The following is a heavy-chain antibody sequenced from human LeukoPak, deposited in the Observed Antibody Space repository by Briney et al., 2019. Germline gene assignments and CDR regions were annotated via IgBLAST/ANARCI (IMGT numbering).Heavy chain of an antibody. CDR2: IYRSGST. Sequence: SETLSLTCAVSGGSISSGGYSWSWIRQPPGKGLEWIGYIYRSGSTYYNPSLRSRVTISVDRSKNQFSLKLSSVTAADTAVYYCARGGIAAAGTPNWFDPWGQGTLVTVSS. CDR1: GGSISSGGYS. V-gene: IGHV4-30-2*01. CDR3: ARGGIAAAGTPNWFDP. D-gene: IGHD6-13*01. J-gene: IGHJ5*02.